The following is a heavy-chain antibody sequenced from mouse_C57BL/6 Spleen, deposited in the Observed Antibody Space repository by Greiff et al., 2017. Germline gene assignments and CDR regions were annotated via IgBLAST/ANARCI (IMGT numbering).Heavy chain of an antibody. D-gene: IGHD3-2*02. CDR3: TLTAQGTGFAY. J-gene: IGHJ3*01. V-gene: IGHV14-4*01. CDR2: IDPENGDT. CDR1: GFNIKDDY. Sequence: EVQLQQSGAELVRPGASVKLSCTASGFNIKDDYMHWVKQRPEQGLEWIGWIDPENGDTEYASKFQGKATITADTSSNTAYLQLSSLTSEATAVYYCTLTAQGTGFAYWGQGTLVTVSA.